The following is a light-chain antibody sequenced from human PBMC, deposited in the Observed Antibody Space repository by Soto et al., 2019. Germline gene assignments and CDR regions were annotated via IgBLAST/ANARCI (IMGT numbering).Light chain of an antibody. CDR2: EVS. V-gene: IGLV2-8*01. Sequence: QSALTQPPSASGSPGQSVTISCTGTSSGVGGYNYVSWYQQHPGKAPKLMIYEVSERPSGVPDRFSGSKSGNTASLTVSGLQAEDEADYYCSSYAGSNNLVFGGGPKLTVL. CDR3: SSYAGSNNLV. J-gene: IGLJ3*02. CDR1: SSGVGGYNY.